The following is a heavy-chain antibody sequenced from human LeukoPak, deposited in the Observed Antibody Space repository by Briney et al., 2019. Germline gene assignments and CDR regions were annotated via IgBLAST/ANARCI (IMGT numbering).Heavy chain of an antibody. CDR1: GYTFTGYY. J-gene: IGHJ6*03. V-gene: IGHV1-2*02. CDR3: AREAYYGDYTRYYYYMDV. D-gene: IGHD4-17*01. CDR2: INPNSGGT. Sequence: ASVKVSCNASGYTFTGYYKHWVRQAPGQGLEWMGRINPNSGGTNYAQKFQGRVTMTRDTSISTAYMELSRLRSDDTAVYYCAREAYYGDYTRYYYYMDVWGKGTTVTISS.